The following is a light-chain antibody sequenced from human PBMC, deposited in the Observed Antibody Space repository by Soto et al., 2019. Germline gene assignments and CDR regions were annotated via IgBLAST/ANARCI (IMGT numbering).Light chain of an antibody. CDR3: SSSTSSSTPPDV. V-gene: IGLV2-14*01. CDR1: SSDVGGYNY. Sequence: QSALTQPASVSGSPGQSITISCTGTSSDVGGYNYVSWYQQHPGKAPKLMIYDVSNRPSGVSNRFSGSKSGNTASLTISGLQAEDEADYYYSSSTSSSTPPDVFGTGTKLTVL. CDR2: DVS. J-gene: IGLJ1*01.